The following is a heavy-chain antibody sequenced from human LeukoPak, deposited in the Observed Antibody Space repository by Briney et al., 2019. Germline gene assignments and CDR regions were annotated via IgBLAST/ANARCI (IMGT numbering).Heavy chain of an antibody. CDR1: GFTFGDYA. Sequence: GGSLRLSCTASGFTFGDYALSWVRQAPGKGLEWVGFIRSKRYGGTTEYAASVKGRFTISRDDSRSFAYLQMNSLKTEDTAVYYCAKDARRTSGWYFFDYWGQGSLVTVSS. J-gene: IGHJ4*02. D-gene: IGHD6-19*01. V-gene: IGHV3-49*04. CDR2: IRSKRYGGTT. CDR3: AKDARRTSGWYFFDY.